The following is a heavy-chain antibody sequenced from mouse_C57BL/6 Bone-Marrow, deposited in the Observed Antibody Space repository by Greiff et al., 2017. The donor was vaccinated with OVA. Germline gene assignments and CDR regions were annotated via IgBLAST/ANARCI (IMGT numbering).Heavy chain of an antibody. Sequence: EVNVVESGGGLVQSGRSLRLSCATSGFTFSDFYMEWVRQAPGKGLEWIAASRNKANDYTTEYSASVKGRFIVSRDTSQSILYLQMNALRAEDTAIYDCARDAKNYDGGGVDYWGQGTSVTVSS. V-gene: IGHV7-1*01. D-gene: IGHD2-4*01. CDR1: GFTFSDFY. CDR3: ARDAKNYDGGGVDY. J-gene: IGHJ4*01. CDR2: SRNKANDYTT.